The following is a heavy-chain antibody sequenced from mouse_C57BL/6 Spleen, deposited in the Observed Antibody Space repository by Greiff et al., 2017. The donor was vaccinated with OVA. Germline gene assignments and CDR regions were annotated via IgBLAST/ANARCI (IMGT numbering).Heavy chain of an antibody. CDR2: LNPNYGTT. V-gene: IGHV1-39*01. D-gene: IGHD1-1*01. CDR1: GYSFTDYN. CDR3: ARYLDYYGSSYGYFDV. Sequence: EVKLVESGPELVKPGASVKISCKASGYSFTDYNMNWVKQSNGKSLEWIGVLNPNYGTTSYNQKFKCKATLTVDQSSSTAYMQLNSLTSEDSAVYYCARYLDYYGSSYGYFDVWGTGTTVTVSS. J-gene: IGHJ1*03.